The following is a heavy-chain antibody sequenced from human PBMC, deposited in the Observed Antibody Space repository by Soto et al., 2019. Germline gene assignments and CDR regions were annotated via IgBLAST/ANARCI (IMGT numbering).Heavy chain of an antibody. Sequence: PSETLSLTCTVSGGSISSGSYYWSWSRQRTGQGLEWVGYIAYSGSTYYNPSLKSRLTISADTSKNQFALKLSSVTAADTVVYYCARVSIINMIAIVLDYWGQGTLVTVSS. CDR3: ARVSIINMIAIVLDY. CDR2: IAYSGST. D-gene: IGHD3-22*01. J-gene: IGHJ4*02. V-gene: IGHV4-31*03. CDR1: GGSISSGSYY.